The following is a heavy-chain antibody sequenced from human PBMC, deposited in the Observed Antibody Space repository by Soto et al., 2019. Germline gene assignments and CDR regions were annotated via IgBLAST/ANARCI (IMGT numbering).Heavy chain of an antibody. Sequence: EVQLVESGGDLVKPVGSLRLSCAASGFIFSHAWFHWVRQPPGKGLELVGRVKINGGATDYAASVKGRFTISRDDSKDTVYLQMSSLRTEDTAIYYCAADLGPAYDSNNWFDPWGQGTLVTVSS. CDR1: GFIFSHAW. D-gene: IGHD2-21*01. CDR3: AADLGPAYDSNNWFDP. CDR2: VKINGGAT. V-gene: IGHV3-15*07. J-gene: IGHJ5*02.